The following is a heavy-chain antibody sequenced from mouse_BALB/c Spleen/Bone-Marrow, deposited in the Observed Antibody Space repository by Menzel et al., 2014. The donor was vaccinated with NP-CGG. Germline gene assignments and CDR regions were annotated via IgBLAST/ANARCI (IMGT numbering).Heavy chain of an antibody. CDR3: ARGYGNYDYWYFDV. V-gene: IGHV1-31*01. CDR2: INPYNGAT. CDR1: GYSFTGYY. J-gene: IGHJ1*01. D-gene: IGHD2-1*01. Sequence: EVQLQQSGPELVKPGASVKISCKASGYSFTGYYMHWVKQSHVKSLEWIGRINPYNGATSYNQNFKDKASLTVDKSSSTAYMELHSLTSDDSAVYYCARGYGNYDYWYFDVWGAGTTVTVSS.